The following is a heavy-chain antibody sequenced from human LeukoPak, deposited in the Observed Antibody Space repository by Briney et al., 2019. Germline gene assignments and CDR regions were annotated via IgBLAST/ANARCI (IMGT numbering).Heavy chain of an antibody. D-gene: IGHD1-7*01. J-gene: IGHJ3*01. CDR2: ISPVLNIA. CDR3: AREGSTTLGAFDL. CDR1: GGTFSTHA. V-gene: IGHV1-69*04. Sequence: GASVKVSCKASGGTFSTHAISWVRQAPGQGLEWVGRISPVLNIANYAQKFQGRLTITADRFTNTAYMDLSRLRSEDTATYFCAREGSTTLGAFDLWGQGTMVTVSS.